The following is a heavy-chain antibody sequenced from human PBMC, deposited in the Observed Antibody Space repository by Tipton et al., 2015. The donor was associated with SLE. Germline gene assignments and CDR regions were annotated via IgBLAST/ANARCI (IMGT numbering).Heavy chain of an antibody. CDR3: AGDSSGSYYDRGGYYQLANRHFDL. CDR2: VYDSGTT. Sequence: LRLSCFVSGDSITSDIYYWGWIRQPPGKGLEWIGSVYDSGTTHYNPSLKSRVTMSVDTSKTQFSLKLGSLTAADTAVYYCAGDSSGSYYDRGGYYQLANRHFDLWGRGILVSVSS. D-gene: IGHD3-22*01. V-gene: IGHV4-39*07. J-gene: IGHJ4*02. CDR1: GDSITSDIYY.